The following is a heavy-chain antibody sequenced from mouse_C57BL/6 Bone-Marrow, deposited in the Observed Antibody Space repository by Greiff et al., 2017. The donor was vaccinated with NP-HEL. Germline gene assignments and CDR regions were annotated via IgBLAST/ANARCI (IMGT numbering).Heavy chain of an antibody. Sequence: QVHLLQSGAELAKPGASVKLSCKASGYTFTSYWMHWVKQRPGQGLEWIGYINPSSGYTKYNQKFKDKATLTADKSSSTAYMQLSSLTYEDSAVYYCSRTYYSNEFAYWGQGTLVTVSA. CDR3: SRTYYSNEFAY. CDR1: GYTFTSYW. D-gene: IGHD2-5*01. V-gene: IGHV1-7*01. J-gene: IGHJ3*01. CDR2: INPSSGYT.